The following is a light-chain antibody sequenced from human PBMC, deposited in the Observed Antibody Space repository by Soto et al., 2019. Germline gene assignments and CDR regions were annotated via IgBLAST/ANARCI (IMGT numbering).Light chain of an antibody. J-gene: IGLJ3*02. CDR1: SGSVSTSYY. CDR3: VLYMGSGIWV. V-gene: IGLV8-61*01. Sequence: QTVVTQEPSFSVSPGGTVTLTCVLSSGSVSTSYYPSWYQQTPGQAPRTLIYSTNTRSSGVPDRFSGSILGNKAALTITGAPADDESDYYCVLYMGSGIWVFGEGTKLTVL. CDR2: STN.